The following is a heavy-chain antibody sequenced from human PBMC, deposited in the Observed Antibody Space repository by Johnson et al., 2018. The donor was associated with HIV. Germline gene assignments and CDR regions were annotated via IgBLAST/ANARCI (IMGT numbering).Heavy chain of an antibody. J-gene: IGHJ3*02. CDR2: IYSGGST. Sequence: VQLVESGGGVVQPGRSLRLSCAASGFTFSSYWMHWVRQAPGKGLVWVSRIYSGGSTYYADSVKGRFTISRDNSKNTLYLQMNSLRAEDTAVYYCARVFGSGWSYDAFDIWGQGTMVTVSS. D-gene: IGHD6-19*01. CDR1: GFTFSSYW. CDR3: ARVFGSGWSYDAFDI. V-gene: IGHV3-66*01.